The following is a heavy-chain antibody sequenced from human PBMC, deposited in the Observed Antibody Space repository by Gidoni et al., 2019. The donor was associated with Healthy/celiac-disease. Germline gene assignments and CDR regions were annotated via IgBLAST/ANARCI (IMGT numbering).Heavy chain of an antibody. CDR1: GFTFSSYG. V-gene: IGHV3-30*18. D-gene: IGHD2-15*01. Sequence: QVQLVESGGGVVQPGRSLRLSCAASGFTFSSYGMHWVRQAPGKGLEWVAVISYDGSNKYYADSVKGRFTISRDNSKNTLYLQMNSLRAEDTAVYYCAKDRGRFVVVVAAYYYYGMDVWGQGTTVTVSS. CDR2: ISYDGSNK. J-gene: IGHJ6*02. CDR3: AKDRGRFVVVVAAYYYYGMDV.